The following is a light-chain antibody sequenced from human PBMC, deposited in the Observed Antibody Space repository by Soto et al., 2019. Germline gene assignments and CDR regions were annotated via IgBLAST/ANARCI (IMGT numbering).Light chain of an antibody. CDR1: QTVNIN. Sequence: EIVMTQSPVPLSVSPGERVPLSCRASQTVNINLAWYQQRPGQAPRVLIYGASNRASGIPDRFSGSGSGTDFTLTIRSLEPDDFALYYCQQYKDWPPLTVGGGTRVEIK. CDR3: QQYKDWPPLT. V-gene: IGKV3D-15*01. J-gene: IGKJ4*01. CDR2: GAS.